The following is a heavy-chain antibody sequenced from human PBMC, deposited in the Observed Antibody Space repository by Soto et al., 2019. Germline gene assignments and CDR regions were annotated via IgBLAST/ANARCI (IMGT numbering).Heavy chain of an antibody. CDR2: IFPGDSDT. Sequence: PGESLKISCKGSGYSFTSYWIGWVRQMPGKGLEWMGIIFPGDSDTRYSPSFQGQVTISADKPISTAYLQWSSLKASDTAMYYCARHGISSSWPGNWFDPWGQGTLVTVSS. CDR3: ARHGISSSWPGNWFDP. J-gene: IGHJ5*02. V-gene: IGHV5-51*01. CDR1: GYSFTSYW. D-gene: IGHD6-13*01.